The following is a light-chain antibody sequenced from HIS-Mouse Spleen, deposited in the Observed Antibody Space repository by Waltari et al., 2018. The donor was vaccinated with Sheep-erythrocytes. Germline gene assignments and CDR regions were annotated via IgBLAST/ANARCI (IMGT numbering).Light chain of an antibody. V-gene: IGKV1D-13*01. Sequence: AIQLTQPPSSLSASVGDRVTITCRASQGISSALAWYQQKPGKAPKLLIYDASSLESGVPSRFSGSGSGTDFTLTISSLEPEDFAVYYCQQRSNWPPITFGQGTRLEIK. CDR1: QGISSA. CDR2: DAS. CDR3: QQRSNWPPIT. J-gene: IGKJ5*01.